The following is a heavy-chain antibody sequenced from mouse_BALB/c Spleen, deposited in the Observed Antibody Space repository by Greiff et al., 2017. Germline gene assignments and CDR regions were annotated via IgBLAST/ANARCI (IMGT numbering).Heavy chain of an antibody. CDR1: GYTFSSYW. Sequence: VKLMESGAEPMKPGASVKISCKATGYTFSSYWIEWVKQRPGHGLEWIGEILPGSGSTNYNEKFKGKATFTADTSSNTAYMQLSSLTSEDSAVYYCARGITTARGNAMDYWGQGTSVTVSS. D-gene: IGHD1-2*01. V-gene: IGHV1-9*01. CDR2: ILPGSGST. CDR3: ARGITTARGNAMDY. J-gene: IGHJ4*01.